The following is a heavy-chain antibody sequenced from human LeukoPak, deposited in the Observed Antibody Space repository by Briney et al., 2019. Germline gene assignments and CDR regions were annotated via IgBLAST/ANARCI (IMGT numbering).Heavy chain of an antibody. CDR2: IAFEGTT. Sequence: SETLSLTCSVSGGSISEGKYYWGWIRQSPGKGLEWIGSIAFEGTTFHSPSLKSRVTVSVDTSKNQFSLSLSSVTAADTAVYCCARHVSAYSSGLPYYMDVWGKGTTVTVSS. D-gene: IGHD6-19*01. CDR1: GGSISEGKYY. J-gene: IGHJ6*03. V-gene: IGHV4-39*01. CDR3: ARHVSAYSSGLPYYMDV.